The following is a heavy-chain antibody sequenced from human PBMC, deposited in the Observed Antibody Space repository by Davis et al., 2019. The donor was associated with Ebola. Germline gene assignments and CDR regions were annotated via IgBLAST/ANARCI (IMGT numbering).Heavy chain of an antibody. Sequence: GESLKISCAASGFTFGSYAMNWVRQVPGKGLEWVSVISGSASHRFYAGSVKGRFIISRDNFKNTLDLQMHSLRAEETAVYYCARDRPLDFFFGDYYGMDVWGQGTTVTVSS. CDR3: ARDRPLDFFFGDYYGMDV. V-gene: IGHV3-23*01. CDR2: ISGSASHR. J-gene: IGHJ6*02. CDR1: GFTFGSYA. D-gene: IGHD3-16*01.